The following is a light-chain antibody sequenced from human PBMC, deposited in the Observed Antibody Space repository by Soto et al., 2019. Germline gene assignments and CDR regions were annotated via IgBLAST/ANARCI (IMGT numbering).Light chain of an antibody. CDR3: QQFNSYPLT. CDR2: AAS. J-gene: IGKJ4*01. V-gene: IGKV1-9*01. CDR1: QVINEY. Sequence: DIQLTQSPSFLSASVGDRIAVTYRASQVINEYLVWFQQKPGKAPRLLIYAASILQSGVPSRFSGRGYGTEFTLTINSLQPEDFATYYCQQFNSYPLTFGGGTKVEIK.